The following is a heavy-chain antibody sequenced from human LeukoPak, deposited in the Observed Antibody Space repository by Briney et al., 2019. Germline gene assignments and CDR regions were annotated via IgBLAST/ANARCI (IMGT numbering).Heavy chain of an antibody. CDR2: SRGYNSNT. CDR1: VYALTSCS. CDR3: AREEGNWVDAFHL. D-gene: IGHD7-27*01. Sequence: ASVTVSFTCSVYALTSCSINWVRQAPGQGQELVGWSRGYNSNTNNAQKLQGRVTMTTDTSTSTAYMELRSLRSDDTAVYYCAREEGNWVDAFHLWGQGTMVTVSS. J-gene: IGHJ3*01. V-gene: IGHV1-18*01.